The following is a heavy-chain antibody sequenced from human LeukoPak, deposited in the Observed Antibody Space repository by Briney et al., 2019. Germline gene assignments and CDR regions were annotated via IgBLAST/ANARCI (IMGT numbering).Heavy chain of an antibody. CDR3: ARVSVLMVVTDYFDY. J-gene: IGHJ4*02. CDR1: GYTFTGYY. Sequence: ASVKVSCKSSGYTFTGYYLHWVRQAPGQGPEWMGWINPNSGGTNYGQKFQGRVTMTRDASIRTAYMELSRLRSDDTAVYYCARVSVLMVVTDYFDYWGQGILVTVSS. CDR2: INPNSGGT. D-gene: IGHD2-21*02. V-gene: IGHV1-2*02.